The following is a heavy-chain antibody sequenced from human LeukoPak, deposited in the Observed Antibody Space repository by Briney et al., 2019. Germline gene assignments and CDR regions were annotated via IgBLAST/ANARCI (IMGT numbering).Heavy chain of an antibody. D-gene: IGHD2-2*02. CDR3: VRDSYTNTWHFQNEDY. Sequence: GGSLRLSCVASGVTFSSYWMTWVRQAPGKGLEWVANIRQDGSDKFYVDSVKGRFTISRDNAKNSLFLQMNSLRVEDTAVYYCVRDSYTNTWHFQNEDYWGQGTLVTVSS. V-gene: IGHV3-7*01. CDR1: GVTFSSYW. CDR2: IRQDGSDK. J-gene: IGHJ4*02.